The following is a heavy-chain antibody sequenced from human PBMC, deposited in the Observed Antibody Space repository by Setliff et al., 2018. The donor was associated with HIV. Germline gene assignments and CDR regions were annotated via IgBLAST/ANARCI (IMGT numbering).Heavy chain of an antibody. CDR3: ARDLPELTGRSFDP. CDR2: IYTSGST. Sequence: SETLSLTCTVSGGSISGSSYYWGWIRQPPGKGLEWIGSIYTSGSTNYNPSLKSRLSMSIDTSKNHFSLRLTSVTAADTAVYYCARDLPELTGRSFDPWGQGIQVTVSS. D-gene: IGHD7-27*01. J-gene: IGHJ5*02. V-gene: IGHV4-39*07. CDR1: GGSISGSSYY.